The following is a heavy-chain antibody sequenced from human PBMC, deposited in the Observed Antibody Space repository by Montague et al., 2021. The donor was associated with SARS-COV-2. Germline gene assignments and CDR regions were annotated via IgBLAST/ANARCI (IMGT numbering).Heavy chain of an antibody. CDR2: IYNGGTT. D-gene: IGHD2-15*01. CDR3: ATRTRYPQNDFGF. CDR1: GDSIRNSDYS. J-gene: IGHJ4*02. V-gene: IGHV4-39*01. Sequence: SETLSLTCTVSGDSIRNSDYSWGWVRQPPGKGLEWIGNIYNGGTTSYNPSLKSRVTIFVDTSKNQFSLKLSSVTAAGTAVYYCATRTRYPQNDFGFWGQGTLVTVSS.